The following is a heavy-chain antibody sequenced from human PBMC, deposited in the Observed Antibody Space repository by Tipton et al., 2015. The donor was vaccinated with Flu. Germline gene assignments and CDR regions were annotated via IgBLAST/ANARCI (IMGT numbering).Heavy chain of an antibody. CDR2: IYHSGST. CDR3: ARHTGDSVRGVIDY. V-gene: IGHV4-38-2*01. D-gene: IGHD3-10*02. CDR1: GYSISSGYY. Sequence: TLSLTCDVSGYSISSGYYWGWVRQPPGKGLEWIGTIYHSGSTYYNPSLKSRVTISLDTSKNQFSLKLSSATAADTAVYYCARHTGDSVRGVIDYWGQGTLVTVSS. J-gene: IGHJ4*02.